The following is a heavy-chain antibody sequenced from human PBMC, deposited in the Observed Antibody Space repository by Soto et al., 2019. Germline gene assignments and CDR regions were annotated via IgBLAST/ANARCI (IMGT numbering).Heavy chain of an antibody. CDR2: ISAYNGNT. J-gene: IGHJ4*02. Sequence: GASVKVSCKASGYTFTSYGISWVRQAPGQGLEWMGWISAYNGNTNYAQKLQGRVTMTTDTSTSAAYMQLRSLRSDDTAVYYCASDPHQYYFDYWGQGTLVTVSS. CDR1: GYTFTSYG. V-gene: IGHV1-18*01. CDR3: ASDPHQYYFDY.